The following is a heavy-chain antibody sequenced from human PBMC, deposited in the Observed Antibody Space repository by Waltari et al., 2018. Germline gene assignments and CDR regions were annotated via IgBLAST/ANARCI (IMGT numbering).Heavy chain of an antibody. CDR2: WDPTSSNP. Sequence: QVQLVQSGAEVKKPGASVKVSCKASGYTFTSYDINWVRQATGQGLEWMGRWDPTSSNPSYDQKYQGKVRVTRNASKSTAYMELGSRRSEATAVDYCARGGLMWDTAMVGKNWFDPWGQGTMVTVSS. J-gene: IGHJ5*02. V-gene: IGHV1-8*02. CDR1: GYTFTSYD. D-gene: IGHD5-18*01. CDR3: ARGGLMWDTAMVGKNWFDP.